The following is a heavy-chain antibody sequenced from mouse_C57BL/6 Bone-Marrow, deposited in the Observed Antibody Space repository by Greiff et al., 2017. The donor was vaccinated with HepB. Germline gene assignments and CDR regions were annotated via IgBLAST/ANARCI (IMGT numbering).Heavy chain of an antibody. Sequence: VKLQESGPELVKPGASVKLSCKASGYTFTSYDINWVKQRPGQGLEWIGWISPRDGSTKNNEKFKGKATLTVATSSSTAYMEHHSLTSEDSAVYFSARRGNWDWYGDVGGTGTTVTVSS. V-gene: IGHV1-85*01. J-gene: IGHJ1*03. CDR2: ISPRDGST. CDR1: GYTFTSYD. CDR3: ARRGNWDWYGDV. D-gene: IGHD4-1*01.